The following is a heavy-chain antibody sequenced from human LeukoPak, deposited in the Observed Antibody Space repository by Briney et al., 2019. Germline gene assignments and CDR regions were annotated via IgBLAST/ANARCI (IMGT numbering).Heavy chain of an antibody. V-gene: IGHV3-30-3*01. Sequence: GGSLRLSCAASGFTFSSYAMHWVRQAPGKGLEWVAVISYDGSNKYYADSEKGRFTISRDNSKNTLYLQMNSLRAEDTAVYYCAGLARGRRFGESYCDYWGQGTLVTVSS. CDR2: ISYDGSNK. D-gene: IGHD3-10*01. J-gene: IGHJ4*02. CDR1: GFTFSSYA. CDR3: AGLARGRRFGESYCDY.